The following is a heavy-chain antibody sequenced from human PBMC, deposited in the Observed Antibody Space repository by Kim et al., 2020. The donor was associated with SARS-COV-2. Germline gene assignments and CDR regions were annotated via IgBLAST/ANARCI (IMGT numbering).Heavy chain of an antibody. CDR1: GFTFGDYA. J-gene: IGHJ6*02. V-gene: IGHV3-49*03. CDR3: TREKVLLWFGSPHSPYNYLYGMDV. CDR2: IRSKAYGGTT. Sequence: GGSLRLSCTASGFTFGDYAMSWFRQSPGKGLEWVGFIRSKAYGGTTEYAASVKGRFTISRDDSKSIAYLQMNSLKTEDTAVYYCTREKVLLWFGSPHSPYNYLYGMDVWGQGTTVTVSS. D-gene: IGHD3-10*01.